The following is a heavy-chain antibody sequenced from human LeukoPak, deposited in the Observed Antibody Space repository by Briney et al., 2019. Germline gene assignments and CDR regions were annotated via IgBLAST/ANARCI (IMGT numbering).Heavy chain of an antibody. D-gene: IGHD6-13*01. V-gene: IGHV1-24*01. Sequence: GASVKVSCKVSGYTLTELSMHWVRQAPGKGLEWMGGFDPEGGETIYAQKFQGRVTMTEDTSTDTAYMELSSLRSEDTAVYYCARVDSSSWYSGGYYYGMDVWGQGTTVTVSS. CDR3: ARVDSSSWYSGGYYYGMDV. CDR1: GYTLTELS. CDR2: FDPEGGET. J-gene: IGHJ6*02.